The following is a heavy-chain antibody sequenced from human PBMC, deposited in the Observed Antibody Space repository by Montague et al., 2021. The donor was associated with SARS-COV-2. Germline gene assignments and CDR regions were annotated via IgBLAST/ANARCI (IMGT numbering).Heavy chain of an antibody. V-gene: IGHV4-34*01. CDR3: ARLGDGVVPSPILGVGPYYSYYYMDV. J-gene: IGHJ6*03. CDR1: GGSFSGFY. D-gene: IGHD3-10*01. CDR2: IHHGGST. Sequence: SETLSLTCAVSGGSFSGFYWSWVRQPPGEGLEWIGEIHHGGSTNYNPSLKSRVTISADTSKNQFSLKLTSVAAADTAVYYCARLGDGVVPSPILGVGPYYSYYYMDVWGKGTTVTASS.